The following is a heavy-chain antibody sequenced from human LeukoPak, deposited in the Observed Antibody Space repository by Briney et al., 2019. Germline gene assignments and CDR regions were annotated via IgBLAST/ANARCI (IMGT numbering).Heavy chain of an antibody. CDR3: ARGREYSFDAFDI. CDR1: GFTFSNYE. J-gene: IGHJ3*02. D-gene: IGHD5-18*01. V-gene: IGHV3-48*03. Sequence: PGGSLRLSCAASGFTFSNYEMNWVRQAPGKGLEWVSYISSSGSTIYYADSVKGRFTISRDNAKNSLYLQMNSLRAEDTAVYYCARGREYSFDAFDIWGQGTMVTVSS. CDR2: ISSSGSTI.